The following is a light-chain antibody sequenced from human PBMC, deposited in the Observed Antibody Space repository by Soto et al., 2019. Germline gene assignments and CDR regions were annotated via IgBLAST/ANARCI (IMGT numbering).Light chain of an antibody. CDR2: AAY. V-gene: IGKV1-39*01. Sequence: DIQMTQSPSSLSASVGDRVTITCRASQSIGTHLNWYQLKPGKAPKLLIYAAYSLQSGVPPRFSGSRSGTDFTLTINSLQPEDFATYHCQQSYSSPRTFGQGTKVDIK. CDR1: QSIGTH. CDR3: QQSYSSPRT. J-gene: IGKJ1*01.